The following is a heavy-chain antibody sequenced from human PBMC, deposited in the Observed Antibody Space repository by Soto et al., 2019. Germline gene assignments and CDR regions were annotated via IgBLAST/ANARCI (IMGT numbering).Heavy chain of an antibody. V-gene: IGHV4-31*03. CDR2: IYYSGST. CDR3: ARAPGGGWSYFDY. D-gene: IGHD6-19*01. Sequence: TLSLTCTVSGVYISSGGYYWSWIRQHPGKGLEWIGYIYYSGSTYYNPSLKSRVTISVDTSKNQFSLKLSSVTAADTAVYYCARAPGGGWSYFDYWGQGTLVTVSS. CDR1: GVYISSGGYY. J-gene: IGHJ4*02.